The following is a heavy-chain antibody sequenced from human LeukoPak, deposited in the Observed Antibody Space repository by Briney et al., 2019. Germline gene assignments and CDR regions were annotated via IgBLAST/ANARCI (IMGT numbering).Heavy chain of an antibody. CDR2: IIPIFGTA. Sequence: ASVKVSCKASGYTFTSYAMNWVRQAPGQGLEWMGGIIPIFGTANYAQKFQGRVTITADESTSTAYMELSSLRSEDTAVYYCTHARKVRDRFFYYMDVWGKGTTVTISS. CDR1: GYTFTSYA. D-gene: IGHD3-10*01. J-gene: IGHJ6*03. CDR3: THARKVRDRFFYYMDV. V-gene: IGHV1-69*13.